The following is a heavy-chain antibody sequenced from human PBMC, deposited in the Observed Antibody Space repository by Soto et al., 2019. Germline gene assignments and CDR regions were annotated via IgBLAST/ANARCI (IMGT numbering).Heavy chain of an antibody. CDR3: ARYSSGWYYYFEY. CDR2: IKQDGSEK. Sequence: SLRLSCAASGFTFSSYWMGLVLQDPGKGLEWVANIKQDGSEKYYVDSVKGRFTISRDNAKNSLYLQMNSLRAEDTAVYYCARYSSGWYYYFEYWGQGTLVTVSS. J-gene: IGHJ4*02. V-gene: IGHV3-7*05. CDR1: GFTFSSYW. D-gene: IGHD6-19*01.